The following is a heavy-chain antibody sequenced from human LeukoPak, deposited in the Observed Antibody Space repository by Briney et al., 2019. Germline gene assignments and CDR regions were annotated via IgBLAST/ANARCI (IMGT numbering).Heavy chain of an antibody. J-gene: IGHJ3*02. D-gene: IGHD3-10*02. CDR2: INPNSGGT. V-gene: IGHV1-2*02. CDR3: AGVMFGEFLNAFDI. Sequence: RASVKVSCKASGYTFTGYYMHWVRQAPGQGLEWMGWINPNSGGTNYAQKFQGRVTMTRDTSISTAYMELSRLRSDDTAVYYCAGVMFGEFLNAFDIWGQGTMVTVSS. CDR1: GYTFTGYY.